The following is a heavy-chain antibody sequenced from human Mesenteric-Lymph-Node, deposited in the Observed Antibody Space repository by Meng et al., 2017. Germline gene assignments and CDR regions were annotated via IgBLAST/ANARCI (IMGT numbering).Heavy chain of an antibody. CDR2: INWNGGST. D-gene: IGHD3-22*01. J-gene: IGHJ4*02. Sequence: GESLKISCAASGFTFSNYGMHWVRQAPGKGLEWVSGINWNGGSTGYADSVKGRFTISRDNAKNSLYLQMNSLRAEDTALYYCARGRMYYYDSSGYYSLPYFDYWGQGTLVTVSS. CDR3: ARGRMYYYDSSGYYSLPYFDY. V-gene: IGHV3-20*04. CDR1: GFTFSNYG.